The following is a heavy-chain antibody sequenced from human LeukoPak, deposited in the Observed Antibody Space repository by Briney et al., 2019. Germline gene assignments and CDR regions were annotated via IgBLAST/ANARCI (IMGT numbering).Heavy chain of an antibody. J-gene: IGHJ6*02. Sequence: ASVTVSCTASGGTFSSYAISWVRQAPGQGLEWMGWISAYNGNTNYAQKLQGRVTMTTDTSTSTAYMELRSLRSDDTAVYYCARQLVMDYYYGMDVWGQGTTVTVSS. CDR1: GGTFSSYA. D-gene: IGHD6-13*01. CDR3: ARQLVMDYYYGMDV. V-gene: IGHV1-18*01. CDR2: ISAYNGNT.